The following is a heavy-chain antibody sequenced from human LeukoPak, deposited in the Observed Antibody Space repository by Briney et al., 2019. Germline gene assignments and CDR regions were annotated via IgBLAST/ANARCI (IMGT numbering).Heavy chain of an antibody. D-gene: IGHD3-22*01. CDR2: ISSSSSYI. CDR3: ARGAPYYYYSSGYSNVDY. J-gene: IGHJ4*02. CDR1: GFAFSSYS. Sequence: GGSLRLSCAASGFAFSSYSMNWVRQAPGKGLEWVSSISSSSSYIYYADSVKGRFTISRDNAKNSLYLQMNSLRAEDTAVYYCARGAPYYYYSSGYSNVDYWGQGTLVTVSS. V-gene: IGHV3-21*01.